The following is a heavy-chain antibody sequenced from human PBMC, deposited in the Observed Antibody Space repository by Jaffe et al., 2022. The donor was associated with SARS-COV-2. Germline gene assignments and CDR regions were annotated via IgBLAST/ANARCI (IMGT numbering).Heavy chain of an antibody. Sequence: EVQLVESGGGLVQPGGSLRLSCAASGFTFSSYSMNWVRQAPGKGLEWVSYISSSSSTIYYADSVKGRFTISRDNAKNSLYLQMNSLRDEDTAVYYCARVAMVVVAATFGMDVWGQGTTVTVSS. V-gene: IGHV3-48*02. J-gene: IGHJ6*02. D-gene: IGHD2-15*01. CDR2: ISSSSSTI. CDR3: ARVAMVVVAATFGMDV. CDR1: GFTFSSYS.